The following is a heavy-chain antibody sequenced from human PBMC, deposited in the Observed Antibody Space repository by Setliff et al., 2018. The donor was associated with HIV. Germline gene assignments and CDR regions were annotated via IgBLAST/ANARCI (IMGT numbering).Heavy chain of an antibody. CDR2: IRSSRGST. V-gene: IGHV3-33*08. CDR1: GFTFRNYW. CDR3: ARNTDVDSVYRPFHI. Sequence: PGGSLRLSCVGSGFTFRNYWMRWVRQAPGKGLEWLAFIRSSRGSTYYLDSVKGRFTVSGGNSKNIMYLQMSNLRLEDTAVYYCARNTDVDSVYRPFHIWGQGTMVTVSS. J-gene: IGHJ3*02. D-gene: IGHD1-26*01.